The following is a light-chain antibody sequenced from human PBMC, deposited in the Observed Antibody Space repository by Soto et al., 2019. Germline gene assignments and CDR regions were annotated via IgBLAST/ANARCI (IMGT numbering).Light chain of an antibody. J-gene: IGKJ1*01. CDR2: GAS. Sequence: EIVMTQSPATLSVSPGERATLSCRASQSVSSNLAWYQQKPGQAPRLLIYGASTRATGIPARFSGSGSGTEFTLAISSLQSEDFAVYYCQHYNYWPPLTFGQGTKVEIK. CDR3: QHYNYWPPLT. V-gene: IGKV3-15*01. CDR1: QSVSSN.